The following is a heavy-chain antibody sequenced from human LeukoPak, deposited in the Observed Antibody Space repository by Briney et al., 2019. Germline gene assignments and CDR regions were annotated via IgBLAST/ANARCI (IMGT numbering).Heavy chain of an antibody. CDR1: GDSISSITCW. J-gene: IGHJ3*02. V-gene: IGHV4-39*01. D-gene: IGHD2-21*01. Sequence: SETLSLNCKVSGDSISSITCWWGWIRQSPGKGLEWIGSFCSSGTTYYNPSLKSRVTISIDTSKNQFSLKMISVTAADTAVYYCARRDIAFNAFDTWSQGTMVTVSS. CDR3: ARRDIAFNAFDT. CDR2: FCSSGTT.